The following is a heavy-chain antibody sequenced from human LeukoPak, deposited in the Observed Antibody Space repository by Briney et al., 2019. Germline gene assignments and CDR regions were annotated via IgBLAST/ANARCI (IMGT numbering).Heavy chain of an antibody. CDR2: IYYSGST. D-gene: IGHD6-19*01. Sequence: SETLSLTCTVSGGSIGGYYWSWIRQPPGKGLEWIGYIYYSGSTNYNPSLKSRVTMSADTSKNQFSLRLSSVTAADTAVYYCARSDSSGWYVQHWGQGTLVTVSS. J-gene: IGHJ1*01. CDR1: GGSIGGYY. CDR3: ARSDSSGWYVQH. V-gene: IGHV4-59*08.